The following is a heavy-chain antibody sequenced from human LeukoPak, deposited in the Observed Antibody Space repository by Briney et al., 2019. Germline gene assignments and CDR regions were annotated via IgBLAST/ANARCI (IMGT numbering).Heavy chain of an antibody. CDR3: AKAHCSSTSCQSYY. V-gene: IGHV3-9*01. CDR2: ISWNSGSI. Sequence: GRSLRLSCAASGFTFDDYAMHWVRHAPGKGLEWVSGISWNSGSIGYADPVKGRFTISRDNAKNSLYLQMNSLRAEDTALYYCAKAHCSSTSCQSYYWGQGTLVTVSS. D-gene: IGHD2-2*01. CDR1: GFTFDDYA. J-gene: IGHJ4*02.